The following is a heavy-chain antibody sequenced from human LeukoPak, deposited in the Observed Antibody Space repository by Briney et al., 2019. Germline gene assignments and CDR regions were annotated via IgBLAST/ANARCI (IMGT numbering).Heavy chain of an antibody. CDR1: GGTFSRYA. J-gene: IGHJ4*02. CDR2: IIPIFGTA. Sequence: SVKVSCKASGGTFSRYAISWVRQAPGQGLEWMGRIIPIFGTANYAQNFQGRVTITTDESTSTAYMELSSLRSEGAGMSHCASDVVDYYDSILTFDYWGEGTLVTLSS. V-gene: IGHV1-69*05. CDR3: ASDVVDYYDSILTFDY. D-gene: IGHD3-22*01.